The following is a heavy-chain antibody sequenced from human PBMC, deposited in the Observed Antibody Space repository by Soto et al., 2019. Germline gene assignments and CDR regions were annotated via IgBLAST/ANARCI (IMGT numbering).Heavy chain of an antibody. CDR2: IYFNGHT. CDR1: GVSISDTSYY. V-gene: IGHV4-39*01. Sequence: LQLQESGPGLVKPSETLSLTCNVSGVSISDTSYYWGWIRQPPGKGLEWIGTIYFNGHTFYNPSLTSRLTISVDTSKNQFSLRLTSVTASETAVYYCARQGSYWGQGTLVAVSS. J-gene: IGHJ4*02. CDR3: ARQGSY.